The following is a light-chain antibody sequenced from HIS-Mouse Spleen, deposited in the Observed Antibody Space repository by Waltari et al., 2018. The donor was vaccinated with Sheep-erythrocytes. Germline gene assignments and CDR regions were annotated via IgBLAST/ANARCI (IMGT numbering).Light chain of an antibody. CDR1: KLGEKY. V-gene: IGLV3-1*01. CDR3: QAWDSSTAWV. J-gene: IGLJ3*02. Sequence: SYALTQPPSVPVSPGQTASITSSGEKLGEKYACWYQQKPGQSPVLVIYQDSKRPAGIPERFSGSNSGNTATLTISGTQAMDEADYYCQAWDSSTAWVFGGGTKLTVL. CDR2: QDS.